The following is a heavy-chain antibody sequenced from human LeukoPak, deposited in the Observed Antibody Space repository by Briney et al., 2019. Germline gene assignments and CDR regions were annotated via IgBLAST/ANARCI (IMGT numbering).Heavy chain of an antibody. CDR3: ARDNSVRGEAWWFNP. Sequence: ASVNVSCKAFGYTFTGNYMHWVRQAPGQGPEWMGVISPSGGSTTYAQKFQGRVTLTRDMSTSTDYLELSSLRSEDTAVYYCARDNSVRGEAWWFNPWGQGTLVTVSS. D-gene: IGHD2-21*01. J-gene: IGHJ5*02. CDR1: GYTFTGNY. V-gene: IGHV1-46*01. CDR2: ISPSGGST.